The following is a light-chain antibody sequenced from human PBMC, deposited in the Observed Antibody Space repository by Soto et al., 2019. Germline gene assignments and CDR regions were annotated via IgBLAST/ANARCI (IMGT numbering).Light chain of an antibody. V-gene: IGKV3-11*01. CDR2: DAS. J-gene: IGKJ2*01. CDR1: QSVNAY. CDR3: QQRNIWPLNT. Sequence: IELTQSPATLSLSPGESASLSCRASQSVNAYLAWYQQKPGQPPRLLIFDASIRATGISARFTGSGSGTDFTLTISDLEPEDSEVYYCQQRNIWPLNTFGQGTRLEIK.